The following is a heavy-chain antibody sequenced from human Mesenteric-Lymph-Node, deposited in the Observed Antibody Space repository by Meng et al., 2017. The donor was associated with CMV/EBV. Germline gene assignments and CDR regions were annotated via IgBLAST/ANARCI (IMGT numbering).Heavy chain of an antibody. CDR3: ARLIYQTNAVDY. CDR2: IKTSDGTT. V-gene: IGHV1-46*01. CDR1: GYTFSDYF. Sequence: ASVKVSCKTSGYTFSDYFIHWVRQAPGQGLEWVGIIKTSDGTTMYPQNFQGRVTITRDTSTTTVYMDLSSLRSEDTAVYYCARLIYQTNAVDYWGQGTLVTVSS. D-gene: IGHD1-7*01. J-gene: IGHJ4*02.